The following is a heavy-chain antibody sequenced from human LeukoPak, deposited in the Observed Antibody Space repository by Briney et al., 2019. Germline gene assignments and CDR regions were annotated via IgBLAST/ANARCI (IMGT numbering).Heavy chain of an antibody. CDR3: ARAPRGVGMGGNAFDI. CDR1: GFTFSSYA. Sequence: PGGSLRLSWAASGFTFSSYAMHWVRQPPGKGLEYVSAISSNGGSTYYANSVKGRFTISRDNSKNTLYRQMGSLRAEDMAVYYCARAPRGVGMGGNAFDIWGQGTMVTVSS. J-gene: IGHJ3*02. D-gene: IGHD1-26*01. CDR2: ISSNGGST. V-gene: IGHV3-64*01.